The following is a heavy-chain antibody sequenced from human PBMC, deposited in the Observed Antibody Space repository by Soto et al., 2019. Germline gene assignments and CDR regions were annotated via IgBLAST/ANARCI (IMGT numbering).Heavy chain of an antibody. V-gene: IGHV3-23*01. CDR2: ISGSGGST. CDR1: GLTFSSYA. J-gene: IGHJ4*02. Sequence: EVQLLESGGGLVQPGGSLRLSCAASGLTFSSYAMSWVRQAPGKGLEWVSAISGSGGSTYYADSVKGRFTISRDNSKKTVYLQMNSLRAEDTAVYYCAKDKGPHGDHTGWDYWGQGTLVTVSS. CDR3: AKDKGPHGDHTGWDY. D-gene: IGHD4-17*01.